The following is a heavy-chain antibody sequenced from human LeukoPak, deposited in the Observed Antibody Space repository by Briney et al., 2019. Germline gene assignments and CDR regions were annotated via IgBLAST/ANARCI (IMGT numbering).Heavy chain of an antibody. V-gene: IGHV3-48*04. CDR2: ISSGGGAI. CDR1: GFTFSSYT. Sequence: PGGSLRLSCAASGFTFSSYTLNWVRQAPGKGLEWVSYISSGGGAIYYADSVKGRFTIPRDNAENSLYLQMSSLRAEDTAVYYCARDNYRGFDYWGQGTLVTVSS. CDR3: ARDNYRGFDY. J-gene: IGHJ4*02. D-gene: IGHD5-24*01.